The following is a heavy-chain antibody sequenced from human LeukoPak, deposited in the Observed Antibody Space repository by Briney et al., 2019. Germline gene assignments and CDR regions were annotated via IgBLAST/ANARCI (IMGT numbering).Heavy chain of an antibody. Sequence: ASVKVSCKASGYSFSNFHINWVRQAPGQGLEWMGIINPTGGSTTYAQKFQGRVTMTRDTSTSTVYMELSSLRSDDTAVYYCARIAARRFDYWGQGTLVTVSS. V-gene: IGHV1-46*01. D-gene: IGHD6-6*01. J-gene: IGHJ4*02. CDR1: GYSFSNFH. CDR2: INPTGGST. CDR3: ARIAARRFDY.